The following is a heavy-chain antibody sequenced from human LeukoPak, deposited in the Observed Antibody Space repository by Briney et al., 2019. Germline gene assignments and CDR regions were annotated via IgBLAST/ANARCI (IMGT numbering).Heavy chain of an antibody. CDR2: IYTSGST. CDR1: GGSISSGSYY. V-gene: IGHV4-61*02. D-gene: IGHD3-22*01. CDR3: ARDVRRYYDSSGYYSGWYNWFDP. Sequence: SETLSLTCTVSGGSISSGSYYWSWIRQPAGKGLEWIGRIYTSGSTNYNPSLKSRVTISVDTSKNQFSLKLSSVTAADTAVYYCARDVRRYYDSSGYYSGWYNWFDPWGREPWSPSPQ. J-gene: IGHJ5*02.